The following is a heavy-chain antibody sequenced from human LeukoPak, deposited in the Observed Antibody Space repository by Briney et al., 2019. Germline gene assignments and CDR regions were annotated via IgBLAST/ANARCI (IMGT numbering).Heavy chain of an antibody. CDR3: ARESITLVRGPRFFDL. D-gene: IGHD3-10*01. J-gene: IGHJ2*01. CDR1: GGSISSDDYY. Sequence: SETLSLTCTVSGGSISSDDYYWGWIRQLPGKGLEYIGYIYYIGSTYYNPSLNSRITISLDTSKNQFSLKLNSVAATDSAVYYCARESITLVRGPRFFDLWGRGTLVTVSS. V-gene: IGHV4-30-4*01. CDR2: IYYIGST.